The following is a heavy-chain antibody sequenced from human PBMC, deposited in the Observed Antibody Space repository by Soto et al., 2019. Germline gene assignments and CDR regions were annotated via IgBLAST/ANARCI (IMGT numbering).Heavy chain of an antibody. V-gene: IGHV4-31*03. CDR1: GGSISSGGYY. CDR2: IYYSGST. Sequence: QVQLQESGPGLVKPSQTLSLTCTVSGGSISSGGYYWSWIRQHPGKGLEWIGYIYYSGSTYYNPSLKSRVTISVDSSKKQFSVKLSSVTAADTGVYYCARAGAEWSSHAFDIWGQWTMVTVSS. D-gene: IGHD3-3*01. CDR3: ARAGAEWSSHAFDI. J-gene: IGHJ3*02.